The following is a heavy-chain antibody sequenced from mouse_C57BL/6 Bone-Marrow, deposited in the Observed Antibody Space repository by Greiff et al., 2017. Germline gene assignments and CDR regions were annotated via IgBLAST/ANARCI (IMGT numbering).Heavy chain of an antibody. D-gene: IGHD1-1*01. V-gene: IGHV14-4*01. CDR2: IDPENGDT. CDR3: TPYYYGSSYGYFDV. J-gene: IGHJ1*03. Sequence: VQLQQSGAELVRPGASVKLSCTASGFNIKDDYMHWVKQRPEQGLEWIGWIDPENGDTEYASKFQGKATITADTSSNTAYLQLSSLTSEYTAVYYCTPYYYGSSYGYFDVWGTGTTVTVSS. CDR1: GFNIKDDY.